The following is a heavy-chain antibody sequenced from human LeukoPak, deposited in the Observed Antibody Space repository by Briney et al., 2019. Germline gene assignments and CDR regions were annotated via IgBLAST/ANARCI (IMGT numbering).Heavy chain of an antibody. V-gene: IGHV3-21*01. CDR3: VRLRRNSDRSGYYYYYDY. D-gene: IGHD3-22*01. CDR1: GYTFSDFS. CDR2: ISVRSNYR. J-gene: IGHJ4*02. Sequence: GGSLRLSCAASGYTFSDFSVNWVRQAPGKGLEWVSSISVRSNYRYYADSVRGRFTISRDDAGDSLFLQMNSLRAEDTAVYFCVRLRRNSDRSGYYYYYDYWGQGTLVTVSS.